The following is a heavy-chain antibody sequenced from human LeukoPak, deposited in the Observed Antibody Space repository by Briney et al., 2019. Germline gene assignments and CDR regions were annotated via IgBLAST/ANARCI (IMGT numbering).Heavy chain of an antibody. CDR2: INHSGST. D-gene: IGHD2-2*01. Sequence: KASETLSLTCAVYGGSFSGYYWSWIRQPPGKGLEWIGEINHSGSTNYNPSLKSRVTISVDTSKNQFSLKLSSVTAADTAVYYCARAGRVVPAARSSGYFQHWGQGTLVTVSS. V-gene: IGHV4-34*01. J-gene: IGHJ1*01. CDR3: ARAGRVVPAARSSGYFQH. CDR1: GGSFSGYY.